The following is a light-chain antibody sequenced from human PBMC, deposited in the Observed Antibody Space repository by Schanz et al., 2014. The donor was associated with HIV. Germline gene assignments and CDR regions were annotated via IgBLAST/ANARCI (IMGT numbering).Light chain of an antibody. CDR3: QQYLTPQTWT. CDR1: QSVTSN. V-gene: IGKV3-15*01. CDR2: GAS. Sequence: EIVMTQSPATLSVSPGERATLSCRASQSVTSNLAWYQQKPGQAPRLLIYGASTRATGIPARFSGSGSGTEFTLTISSLQAEDVAVYYCQQYLTPQTWTFGQGTKVEIK. J-gene: IGKJ1*01.